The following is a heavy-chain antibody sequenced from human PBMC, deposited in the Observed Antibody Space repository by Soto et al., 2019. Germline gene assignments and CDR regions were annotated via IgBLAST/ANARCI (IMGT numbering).Heavy chain of an antibody. CDR1: GYTFTNNV. D-gene: IGHD2-15*01. V-gene: IGHV1-3*01. Sequence: ASVKVSCKTSGYTFTNNVIHWVRQAPGQRLEWIGWVNAGNDNTKWSREFQGRLTLTKDTSATTAYMELSSLTPEDTAVYFCARDRIAGAWRVDYWCQGTLVTVSS. J-gene: IGHJ4*02. CDR2: VNAGNDNT. CDR3: ARDRIAGAWRVDY.